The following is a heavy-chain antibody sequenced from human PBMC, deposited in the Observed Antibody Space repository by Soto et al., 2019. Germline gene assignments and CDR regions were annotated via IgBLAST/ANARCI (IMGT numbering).Heavy chain of an antibody. J-gene: IGHJ5*02. CDR2: IYATGTT. D-gene: IGHD1-1*01. CDR1: GASISGYY. CDR3: VRDGTKTLRDWFDP. Sequence: SETLSLTCTVSGASISGYYWSWIRKSAGKGLEWIGRIYATGTTDYNPSLKSRVMMSVDTSKKQFSLKLRSVTAADTAVYYCVRDGTKTLRDWFDPWGQGMSVTVSS. V-gene: IGHV4-4*07.